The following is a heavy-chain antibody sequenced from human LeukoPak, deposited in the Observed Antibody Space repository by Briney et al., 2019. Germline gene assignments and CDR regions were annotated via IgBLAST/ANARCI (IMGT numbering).Heavy chain of an antibody. D-gene: IGHD2-2*03. CDR2: INPNSGGT. J-gene: IGHJ5*02. V-gene: IGHV1-2*02. CDR3: ARDLPVPGYCSSTSCYARGGFDP. Sequence: ASVKVSCKASGYTFTGYYIHWVRQAPGQGLEWMGWINPNSGGTNYAQKFQGRVTMTRDTSISTAYMELSRLRSDDTAVYYCARDLPVPGYCSSTSCYARGGFDPWGQGTLVTVSS. CDR1: GYTFTGYY.